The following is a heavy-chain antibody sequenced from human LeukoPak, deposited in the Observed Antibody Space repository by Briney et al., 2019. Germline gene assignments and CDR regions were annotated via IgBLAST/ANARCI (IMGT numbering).Heavy chain of an antibody. J-gene: IGHJ4*02. CDR2: ISSSSSYI. CDR3: ARVPYCSSTSCFSGIDY. D-gene: IGHD2-2*01. Sequence: GGSLRLSCAASGFTFSNSWMTWVRQAPGKGLEWVSSISSSSSYIYYADSVKGRFTISRDNAKNSLYLQMNSLRAEDTAVYYCARVPYCSSTSCFSGIDYWGQGTLVTVSS. CDR1: GFTFSNSW. V-gene: IGHV3-21*01.